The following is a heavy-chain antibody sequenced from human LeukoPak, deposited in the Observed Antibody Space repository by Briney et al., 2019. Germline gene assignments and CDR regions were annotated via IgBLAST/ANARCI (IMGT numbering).Heavy chain of an antibody. CDR3: VRGQLERPFDFYYGMDV. V-gene: IGHV3-74*01. Sequence: GGSLRLSCVDSGFTSSGYWMHWVRQAPGKGLVWVSRINSDGSSTTYADSVKGRFTISRDNAKNTLSLQMNSLRAEDTAEYYCVRGQLERPFDFYYGMDVWGKGTTVTVSS. D-gene: IGHD1-1*01. CDR2: INSDGSST. CDR1: GFTSSGYW. J-gene: IGHJ6*04.